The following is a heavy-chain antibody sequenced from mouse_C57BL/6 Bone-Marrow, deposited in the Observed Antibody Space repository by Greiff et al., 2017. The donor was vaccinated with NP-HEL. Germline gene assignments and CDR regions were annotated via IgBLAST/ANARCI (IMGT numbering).Heavy chain of an antibody. J-gene: IGHJ3*01. CDR2: IYPGGGYT. D-gene: IGHD3-2*02. CDR3: ARGDSSGYWAY. V-gene: IGHV1-63*01. Sequence: VQLQQSGAELVRPGTSVTMSCKASGYTFTNYWIGWAKQRPGHGLEWIGDIYPGGGYTNYNEKFKGKATLTADKSSSTAYMQFISLTSEDSAIYYCARGDSSGYWAYWGQGTLVTVSA. CDR1: GYTFTNYW.